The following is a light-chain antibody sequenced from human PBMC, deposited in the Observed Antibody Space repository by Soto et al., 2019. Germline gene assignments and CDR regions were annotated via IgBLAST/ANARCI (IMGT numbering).Light chain of an antibody. CDR2: DVS. J-gene: IGLJ2*01. V-gene: IGLV2-14*01. Sequence: QSVLTQPASVSGSPGQSITISCTGTSSDVGGYNYVSWYQQHPGKAPKLMIYDVSNRPSGVSNRFSGSKSGNTASLTISGLQAEDEAEYSCSSYTSSSTVVFGGGTKLTVL. CDR3: SSYTSSSTVV. CDR1: SSDVGGYNY.